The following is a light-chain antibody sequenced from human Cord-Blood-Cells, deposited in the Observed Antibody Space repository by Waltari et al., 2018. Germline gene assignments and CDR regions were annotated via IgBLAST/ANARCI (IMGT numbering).Light chain of an antibody. J-gene: IGLJ3*02. CDR1: SSDVGGYNY. CDR3: SSYTSSSTFWV. Sequence: QSALTQPASVSGSPGQSITISCTGTSSDVGGYNYVSWYQQHPGKAPNLMIYDVSKRPSGVSKRFSGSKSGNTASLTISGLQAEDEADYYCSSYTSSSTFWVFGGGTKLTVL. V-gene: IGLV2-14*01. CDR2: DVS.